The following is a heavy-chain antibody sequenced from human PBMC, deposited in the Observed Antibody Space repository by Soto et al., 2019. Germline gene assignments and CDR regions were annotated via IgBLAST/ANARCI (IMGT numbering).Heavy chain of an antibody. D-gene: IGHD6-13*01. J-gene: IGHJ4*02. Sequence: VASVKVSCKASGYTFTSYGISWVRQAPGQGLEWMGWISAYNGNTNYAQKLQGRVTMTTDTSTSTAYMELRSLRSDDTAVYYCARVEIAAAAFYFDYWGQGTLVTVSS. CDR1: GYTFTSYG. V-gene: IGHV1-18*01. CDR3: ARVEIAAAAFYFDY. CDR2: ISAYNGNT.